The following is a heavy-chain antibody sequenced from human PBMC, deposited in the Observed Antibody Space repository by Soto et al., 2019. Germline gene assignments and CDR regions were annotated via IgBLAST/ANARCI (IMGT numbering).Heavy chain of an antibody. D-gene: IGHD3-16*01. CDR1: GGTFSNYA. CDR2: IIPIFGTA. Sequence: QVQLVQSGAEVKKPGSSVKVSCKASGGTFSNYAISWVRQAPGQGLEWMGGIIPIFGTANYAQKFQGRVTITADESTTTAYMELSSLKSEDTAVYYCARGGKALGFYYGMDVWCQGTTVTVSS. CDR3: ARGGKALGFYYGMDV. J-gene: IGHJ6*02. V-gene: IGHV1-69*01.